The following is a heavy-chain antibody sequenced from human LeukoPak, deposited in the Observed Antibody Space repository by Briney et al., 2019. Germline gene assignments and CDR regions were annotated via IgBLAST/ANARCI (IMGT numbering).Heavy chain of an antibody. CDR2: IKYDGIDK. J-gene: IGHJ4*02. CDR1: GFIFTDYW. D-gene: IGHD6-13*01. V-gene: IGHV3-7*01. CDR3: VRKRGWQQFDN. Sequence: GGSLRLSCAASGFIFTDYWMNWVRQAPGKGLEWVAMIKYDGIDKKYLDSVKGRFTISRDNAKNSLYLEMNSLRAEDTAMYYCVRKRGWQQFDNWGQGTLVTVSS.